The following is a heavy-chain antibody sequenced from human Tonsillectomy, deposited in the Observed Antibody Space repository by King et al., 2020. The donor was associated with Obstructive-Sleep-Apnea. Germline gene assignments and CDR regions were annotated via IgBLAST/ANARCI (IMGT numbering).Heavy chain of an antibody. V-gene: IGHV3-30*02. CDR2: IRYDGSYK. J-gene: IGHJ6*02. CDR3: ARVRPTGFMSPGAGLDV. D-gene: IGHD3-10*01. Sequence: VQLQESGGGVVQPGRSLRLSFAASRFTFSDHVMYWGRQAPGKGVEWGAFIRYDGSYKYYAESVKGRFTISRDNSRSTLFLQMNSLTNEGTAVYYCARVRPTGFMSPGAGLDVWGRGTTVTVSS. CDR1: RFTFSDHV.